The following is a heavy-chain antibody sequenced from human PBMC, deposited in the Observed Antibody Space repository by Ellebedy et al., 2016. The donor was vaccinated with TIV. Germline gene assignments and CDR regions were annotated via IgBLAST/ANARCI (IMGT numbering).Heavy chain of an antibody. CDR1: GFTLSSYW. J-gene: IGHJ4*02. D-gene: IGHD3-9*01. V-gene: IGHV3-74*01. Sequence: PGGSLRLSCAASGFTLSSYWMHWVRQVPGKGLMWVSRINTDGSSTSYADSVEGRFTITRDNAKKTLYLEMSSLRPEDTAVYYCTRESFRYFDWDLWGQGTLVTVSS. CDR3: TRESFRYFDWDL. CDR2: INTDGSST.